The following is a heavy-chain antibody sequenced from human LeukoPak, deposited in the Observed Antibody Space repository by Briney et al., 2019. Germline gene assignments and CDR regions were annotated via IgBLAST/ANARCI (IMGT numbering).Heavy chain of an antibody. V-gene: IGHV3-21*04. D-gene: IGHD6-19*01. J-gene: IGHJ4*02. Sequence: GGSLRLSCAASGFTFSSYSMNWVRQAPGKGLEWVSSISSSSSYIYYADSVKGRFTISRDNAKNTLYLQMNTLGAEDTAVYYCAKVVRTSGWKKVDYWGQGTLVTVSS. CDR3: AKVVRTSGWKKVDY. CDR1: GFTFSSYS. CDR2: ISSSSSYI.